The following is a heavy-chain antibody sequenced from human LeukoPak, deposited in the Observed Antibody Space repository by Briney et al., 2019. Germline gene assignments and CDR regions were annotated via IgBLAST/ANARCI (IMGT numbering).Heavy chain of an antibody. Sequence: SGGSLRLSCAASGFTFSSYAMHWVRQAPGKGLEWVAVISYDGSNKYYADSVKGRFTISRDNSKNTLYLQMNSLRAEDTAVYYCARAKYADGYNALDYWGQGTLVTVSS. CDR1: GFTFSSYA. CDR2: ISYDGSNK. CDR3: ARAKYADGYNALDY. J-gene: IGHJ4*02. V-gene: IGHV3-30*04. D-gene: IGHD5-24*01.